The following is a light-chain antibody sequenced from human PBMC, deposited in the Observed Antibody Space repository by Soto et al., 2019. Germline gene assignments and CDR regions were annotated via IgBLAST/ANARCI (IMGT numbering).Light chain of an antibody. CDR1: SSNIGAGYV. CDR3: QSFDSGLRGEV. Sequence: QSVLTQSPSVSGAPGQRATISCTGTSSNIGAGYVVHWYQHLPGTAPRLLIYGNSNRPSGVSDRFSGSKSGSSASLAITGLQTEDEADYYCQSFDSGLRGEVFGGGTKLTVL. CDR2: GNS. J-gene: IGLJ3*02. V-gene: IGLV1-40*01.